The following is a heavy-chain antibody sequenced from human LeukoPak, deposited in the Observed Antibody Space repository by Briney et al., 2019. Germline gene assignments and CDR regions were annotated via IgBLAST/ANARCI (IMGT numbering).Heavy chain of an antibody. CDR1: GYTFTSYG. Sequence: ASVKVSCKASGYTFTSYGISWVRQAPGQGLEWMGWISAYNGNTNYAQKLQGRVTMTTDTSTSTAYMELRSLRSDDTAVYYCARKSYDFWSGSFDYWGQGTLVTVSS. CDR2: ISAYNGNT. D-gene: IGHD3-3*01. V-gene: IGHV1-18*01. J-gene: IGHJ4*02. CDR3: ARKSYDFWSGSFDY.